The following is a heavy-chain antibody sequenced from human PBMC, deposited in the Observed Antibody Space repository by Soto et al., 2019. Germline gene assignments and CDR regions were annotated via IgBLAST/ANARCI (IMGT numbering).Heavy chain of an antibody. D-gene: IGHD3-9*01. Sequence: LRLSCAASGFTFSDHQMNWVRHAPGRGLEWVSVIYSSGTTYYGDSVKGRFTISRDNSKNTLYLQMNSLRTEDTALYYCARAGSPFHSDSTGYWGFDYWGQGTLVTVSS. V-gene: IGHV3-53*01. CDR3: ARAGSPFHSDSTGYWGFDY. J-gene: IGHJ4*02. CDR1: GFTFSDHQ. CDR2: IYSSGTT.